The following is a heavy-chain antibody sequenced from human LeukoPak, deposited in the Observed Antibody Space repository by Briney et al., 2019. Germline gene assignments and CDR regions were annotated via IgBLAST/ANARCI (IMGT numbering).Heavy chain of an antibody. Sequence: GGSLRLSCAASGFTVSSNYMSWVRQAPGKGLEWISVIYSVGSTFYADSVKGRFTISRDSSKNTLYLQMNSLRAEDTAVYYCARGTYGSGSLFWGQGTLVTVSS. V-gene: IGHV3-53*01. CDR3: ARGTYGSGSLF. D-gene: IGHD3-10*01. CDR2: IYSVGST. J-gene: IGHJ4*02. CDR1: GFTVSSNY.